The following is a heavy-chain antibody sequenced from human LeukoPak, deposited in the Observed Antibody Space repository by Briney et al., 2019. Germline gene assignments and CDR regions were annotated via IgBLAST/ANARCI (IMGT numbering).Heavy chain of an antibody. V-gene: IGHV4-59*08. D-gene: IGHD5-24*01. CDR1: GGSLSIYY. Sequence: SETLSLTCTVSGGSLSIYYWSWIRQPPGKGLEWIGYIYYSGSTNNNPSLKSRVTISVDTSKNQFSLKLSSVTAADTAVYYCARHSRTGYNYLDYWGQGTLVTVSS. CDR3: ARHSRTGYNYLDY. J-gene: IGHJ4*02. CDR2: IYYSGST.